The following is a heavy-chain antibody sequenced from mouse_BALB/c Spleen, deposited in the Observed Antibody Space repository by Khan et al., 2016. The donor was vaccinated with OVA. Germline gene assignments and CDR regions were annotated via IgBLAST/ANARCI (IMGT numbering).Heavy chain of an antibody. Sequence: QVQLQQSGTELARPGASVKLSCKASGYTFTSYWMQWVKQRPGQGLEWIGAIYPGDGNSRYTQKFKGKATLTADKSSITAYMQLSSLASEDSAVYYCARGGITTGYFDYWGQGTTLTVSS. J-gene: IGHJ2*01. CDR3: ARGGITTGYFDY. CDR1: GYTFTSYW. CDR2: IYPGDGNS. D-gene: IGHD1-1*01. V-gene: IGHV1-87*01.